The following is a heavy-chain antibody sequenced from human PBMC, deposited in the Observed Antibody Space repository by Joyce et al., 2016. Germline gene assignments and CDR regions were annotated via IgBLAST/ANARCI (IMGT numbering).Heavy chain of an antibody. D-gene: IGHD6-6*01. J-gene: IGHJ4*02. CDR1: GFTFSSYS. Sequence: EVQLVESGGGLVQPGGSLRLSCAVSGFTFSSYSMNWVRHAPGKGLEWFSYISSSSSTIYYADSVKGRFTISRDNAKNSRYLQMNSLRAEDTAVYYCARTLVRTRYYFDYWGQGTLVTVSS. V-gene: IGHV3-48*04. CDR3: ARTLVRTRYYFDY. CDR2: ISSSSSTI.